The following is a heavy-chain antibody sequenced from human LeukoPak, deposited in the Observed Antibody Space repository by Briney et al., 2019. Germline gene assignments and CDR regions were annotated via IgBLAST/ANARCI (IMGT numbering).Heavy chain of an antibody. Sequence: GGSLRLCCAASGFTFSSSWMSWVRQAPGKGLEWVANIKQDGSEKYYVDSVKGRFTISRDNAKNSLYLQMNSLRAEDTAVYFCARVVPPLYYFDYWGQGTLVTVSS. D-gene: IGHD3-10*01. CDR1: GFTFSSSW. J-gene: IGHJ4*02. CDR2: IKQDGSEK. CDR3: ARVVPPLYYFDY. V-gene: IGHV3-7*01.